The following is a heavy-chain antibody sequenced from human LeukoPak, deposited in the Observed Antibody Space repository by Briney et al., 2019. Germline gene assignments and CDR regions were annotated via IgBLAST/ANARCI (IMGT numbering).Heavy chain of an antibody. CDR3: ARDKIRRLVVAATYFDY. D-gene: IGHD2-15*01. J-gene: IGHJ4*02. CDR2: ISGSGGST. CDR1: GFTFSSYA. V-gene: IGHV3-23*01. Sequence: TGGSLRLSCAASGFTFSSYAMSWVRQAPGKGLEWVSAISGSGGSTYYADSVKGRFTISRDNSKNTLYLQMNSLRAEDTAVYYCARDKIRRLVVAATYFDYWGQGTLVTVSS.